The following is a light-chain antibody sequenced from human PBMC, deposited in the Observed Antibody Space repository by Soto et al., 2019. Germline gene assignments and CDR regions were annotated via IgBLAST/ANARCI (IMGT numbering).Light chain of an antibody. CDR1: SSDVGGYNY. J-gene: IGLJ2*01. V-gene: IGLV2-11*01. CDR2: DVS. Sequence: QSALTQPRSVSGSPGQSVTISCTGTSSDVGGYNYVSWYQQHPGKAPKLMIYDVSKRPSGVPDRFSGSKSGNTASLTISGLQAEDEADYYCCSYASSPLVVFGGGTKVTVL. CDR3: CSYASSPLVV.